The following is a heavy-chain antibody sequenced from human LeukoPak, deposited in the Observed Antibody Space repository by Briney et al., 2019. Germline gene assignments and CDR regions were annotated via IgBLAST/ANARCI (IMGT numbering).Heavy chain of an antibody. CDR1: GFTFSSYS. D-gene: IGHD2-21*02. CDR3: ARSGYGGNSDY. Sequence: PGGSLRLSCAASGFTFSSYSMNWVRQAPGKGLERVSYISSSSSTIYYADSVKGRFTISRDNAKNSLYLQMNSLRAEDTAVYYCARSGYGGNSDYWGQGTLVTVSS. V-gene: IGHV3-48*01. CDR2: ISSSSSTI. J-gene: IGHJ4*02.